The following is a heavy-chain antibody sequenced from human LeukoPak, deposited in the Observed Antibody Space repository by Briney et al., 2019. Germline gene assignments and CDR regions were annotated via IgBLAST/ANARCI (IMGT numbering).Heavy chain of an antibody. Sequence: QPGGSLRLSCAASGFTVSSNYMSCVRRAPGKGLEWVSVIYSGGSTYYADSVKGRFTIPRDNSKNTLYLQMNSPEAEDSAVYYCASWGYYDSRGYYQIDYWGQGTLVTVSS. V-gene: IGHV3-66*02. D-gene: IGHD3-22*01. CDR1: GFTVSSNY. CDR2: IYSGGST. CDR3: ASWGYYDSRGYYQIDY. J-gene: IGHJ4*02.